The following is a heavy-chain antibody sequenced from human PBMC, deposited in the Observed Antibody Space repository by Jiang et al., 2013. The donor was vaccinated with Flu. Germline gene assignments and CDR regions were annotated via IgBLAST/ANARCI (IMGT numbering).Heavy chain of an antibody. V-gene: IGHV7-4-1*02. J-gene: IGHJ4*02. CDR3: ARHHAGTDFDF. Sequence: KASGYTFTSYALNWVRQAPGQGLEWMGWINAVTGDPDYVQGFRGRFVFSLDNSVNTAYLQISNLKAEDTAVYYCARHHAGTDFDFWGQGTLVTVSS. CDR2: INAVTGDP. CDR1: GYTFTSYA. D-gene: IGHD1-1*01.